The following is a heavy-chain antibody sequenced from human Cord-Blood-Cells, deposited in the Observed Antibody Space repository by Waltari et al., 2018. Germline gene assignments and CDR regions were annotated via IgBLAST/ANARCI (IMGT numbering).Heavy chain of an antibody. D-gene: IGHD6-13*01. V-gene: IGHV3-7*01. CDR3: ARESSYDAFDI. CDR2: IKQDGSEK. CDR1: GFTSSSNW. J-gene: IGHJ3*02. Sequence: EVQLVESGGGLVQPGGSLRLSCAASGFTSSSNWMSWVRQAPGKGLEWVTNIKQDGSEKYYVDSVKDRFTISRDNAKNSLYLQMNSLRAEDTAVYYCARESSYDAFDIWGQGTMVTVSS.